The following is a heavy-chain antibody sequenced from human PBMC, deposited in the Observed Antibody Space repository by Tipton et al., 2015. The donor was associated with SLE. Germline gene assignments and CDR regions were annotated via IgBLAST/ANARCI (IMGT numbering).Heavy chain of an antibody. CDR1: GFTFSSYA. J-gene: IGHJ5*02. CDR2: ISSTGRYL. CDR3: ARDPEGDCSGGSCSTGHNWFDP. D-gene: IGHD2-15*01. V-gene: IGHV3-21*01. Sequence: SLRLSCAASGFTFSSYAMHWARQAPGKGLEWVSSISSTGRYLNYADSVKGRFTISRDNAKNSLYLQMNSLRAEDTAVYYCARDPEGDCSGGSCSTGHNWFDPWGQGTLVTVSS.